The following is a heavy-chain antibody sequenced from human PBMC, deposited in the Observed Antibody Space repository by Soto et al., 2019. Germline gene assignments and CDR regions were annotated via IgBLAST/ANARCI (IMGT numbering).Heavy chain of an antibody. Sequence: GGSLRLSCEASGFTFNTYSMHWVRQPPGKGLEWLAAIWYDGTQKYYADSVKGRFIISRDNSKKTLYLEMNSLRAEDTAVYYCARAGGTTVTGLWHFDSWGQGTPVTVSS. CDR3: ARAGGTTVTGLWHFDS. CDR2: IWYDGTQK. D-gene: IGHD4-17*01. J-gene: IGHJ4*02. CDR1: GFTFNTYS. V-gene: IGHV3-33*01.